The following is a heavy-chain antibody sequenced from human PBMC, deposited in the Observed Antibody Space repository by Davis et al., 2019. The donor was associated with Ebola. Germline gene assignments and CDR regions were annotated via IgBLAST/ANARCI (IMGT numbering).Heavy chain of an antibody. V-gene: IGHV1-2*02. J-gene: IGHJ4*02. D-gene: IGHD1-7*01. CDR3: ARDGNYSELYY. CDR1: GYTFTGYY. Sequence: ASVKVSCKASGYTFTGYYMHWVRQAPGQGLEWMGGIIPIFGTANYAQKFQGRVTMTRDTSTSTVYMELSSLRSEDTAVYYCARDGNYSELYYWGQGTLVTVSS. CDR2: IIPIFGTA.